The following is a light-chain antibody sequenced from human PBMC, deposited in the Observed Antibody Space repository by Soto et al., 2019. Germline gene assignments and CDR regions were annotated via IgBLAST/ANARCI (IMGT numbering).Light chain of an antibody. Sequence: QSVLTQPASVSGSPGQSITISCTGTSSDVGGYNYVSWYQQHPGKVPKLMIYDVNNRPSGLSNRFSGSKSGSTASLTISGLQAEDEADYYCTSYTGRGTLVFGGGTQLTVL. CDR2: DVN. J-gene: IGLJ2*01. CDR1: SSDVGGYNY. V-gene: IGLV2-14*01. CDR3: TSYTGRGTLV.